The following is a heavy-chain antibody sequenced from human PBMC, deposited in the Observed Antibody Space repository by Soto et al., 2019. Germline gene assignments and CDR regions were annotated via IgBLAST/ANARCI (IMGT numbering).Heavy chain of an antibody. CDR2: IYSGGST. V-gene: IGHV3-66*01. J-gene: IGHJ5*02. D-gene: IGHD3-3*01. CDR1: GFTVSSNY. Sequence: EVQLVESGGGLVQPGGSLRLSCGASGFTVSSNYMSWVRQAPGKGLEWVSVIYSGGSTYYADSVKGRFTISRDNSKNTLYLQMNSLRAEDTAVYYCARDGGVISQADCFDPWGQGTLVTVSS. CDR3: ARDGGVISQADCFDP.